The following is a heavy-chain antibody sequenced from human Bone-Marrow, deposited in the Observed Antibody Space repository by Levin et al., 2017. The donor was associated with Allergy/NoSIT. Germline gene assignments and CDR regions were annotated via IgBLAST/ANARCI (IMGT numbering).Heavy chain of an antibody. CDR2: INPNSGGT. J-gene: IGHJ5*02. V-gene: IGHV1-2*02. Sequence: ASVKVSCKASGYTFTGYYMHWVRQAPGQGLEWMGWINPNSGGTNYAQKFQGRVTMTRDTSISTAYMELSRLRSDDTAVYYCARGDYGSGSYYKKNWFDPWGQGTLVTVSS. D-gene: IGHD3-10*01. CDR1: GYTFTGYY. CDR3: ARGDYGSGSYYKKNWFDP.